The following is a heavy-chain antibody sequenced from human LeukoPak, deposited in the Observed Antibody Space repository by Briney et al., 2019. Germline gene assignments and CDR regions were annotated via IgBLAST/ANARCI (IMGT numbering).Heavy chain of an antibody. J-gene: IGHJ4*02. V-gene: IGHV4-39*01. CDR1: GGSISSSSYY. D-gene: IGHD6-6*01. CDR2: IYYSGST. Sequence: SETLSLTCTVSGGSISSSSYYWGWIRQPPGKGLEWIGSIYYSGSTYYNPSLKSRVTISVDTSKNQFSLKLSSVTAADTAVYYCARQRQYSSSPPLDYWGQGTLVTVSS. CDR3: ARQRQYSSSPPLDY.